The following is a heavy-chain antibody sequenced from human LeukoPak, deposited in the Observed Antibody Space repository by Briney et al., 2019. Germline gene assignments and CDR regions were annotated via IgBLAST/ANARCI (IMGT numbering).Heavy chain of an antibody. J-gene: IGHJ5*02. CDR1: GGSISSGDYY. D-gene: IGHD3-16*02. V-gene: IGHV4-30-4*01. CDR3: ASATRYYDYIWGGYPGGWFDP. Sequence: SETLSLTCTVSGGSISSGDYYWSWIRQPPGTGLEWIGYIYYTGSTYYNPSLKSRVTISLNTSKNLLSLKLSSLTAADTAVYYCASATRYYDYIWGGYPGGWFDPWGQGTLVTVSS. CDR2: IYYTGST.